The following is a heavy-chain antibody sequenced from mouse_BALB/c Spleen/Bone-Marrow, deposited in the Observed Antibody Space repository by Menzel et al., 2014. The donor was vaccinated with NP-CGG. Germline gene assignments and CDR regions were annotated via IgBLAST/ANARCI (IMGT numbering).Heavy chain of an antibody. CDR3: ARGGIYDGYAY. CDR2: IDPSTGYT. D-gene: IGHD2-3*01. J-gene: IGHJ3*01. V-gene: IGHV1-7*01. Sequence: VKLMESGAELAKPRASVKLSCKASGYTFTNYWMHWVNQRPGQGLEWIGYIDPSTGYTDYNQKFKDKATLTADKSSSAAYMQLSSLTSEDSVFYCCARGGIYDGYAYWGQGTLVTVSA. CDR1: GYTFTNYW.